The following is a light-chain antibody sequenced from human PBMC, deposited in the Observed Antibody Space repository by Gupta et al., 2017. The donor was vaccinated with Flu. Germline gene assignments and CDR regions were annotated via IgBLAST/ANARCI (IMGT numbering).Light chain of an antibody. CDR3: AGGDGSRSGRV. CDR1: TSTIGTNY. J-gene: IGLJ2*01. Sequence: NACSEITSTIGTNYLHYSLQHPGTAPKLLIYKNNQRHSGVPVRFSGSNCGTSAALAVSGLRSEDEADYYCAGGDGSRSGRVFGGGTKLTVL. CDR2: KNN. V-gene: IGLV1-47*01.